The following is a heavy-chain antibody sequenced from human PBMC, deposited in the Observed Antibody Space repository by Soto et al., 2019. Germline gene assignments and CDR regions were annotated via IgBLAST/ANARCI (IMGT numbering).Heavy chain of an antibody. J-gene: IGHJ4*02. CDR2: IYPGDADT. Sequence: PGESLKISCKGSGYSFTSYWIGWVRQMPGKGLEWMGIIYPGDADTRYSPSFQGQVTISADKSISTAYLQWNSLKASDTAMYFCARQYVAAAAVDYRAQRTLVTVSS. CDR1: GYSFTSYW. D-gene: IGHD6-25*01. V-gene: IGHV5-51*01. CDR3: ARQYVAAAAVDY.